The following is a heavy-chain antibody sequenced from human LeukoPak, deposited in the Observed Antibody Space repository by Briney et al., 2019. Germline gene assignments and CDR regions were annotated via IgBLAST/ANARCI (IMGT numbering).Heavy chain of an antibody. CDR3: ARDSGYSYGWFFPLGY. J-gene: IGHJ4*02. Sequence: GVLRLSCAASGFTFSDYYMSWIRQAPGKGLEWVSYISSSGSTICYADSVKGRFTISGDNAKNSLYLQMNSLRAEDTAVYYCARDSGYSYGWFFPLGYWGQGTLVTVSS. D-gene: IGHD5-18*01. CDR2: ISSSGSTI. CDR1: GFTFSDYY. V-gene: IGHV3-11*01.